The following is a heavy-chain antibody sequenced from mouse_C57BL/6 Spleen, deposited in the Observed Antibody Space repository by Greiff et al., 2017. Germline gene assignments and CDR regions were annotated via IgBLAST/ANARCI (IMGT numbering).Heavy chain of an antibody. CDR3: AYYGSSSGAMDY. CDR2: IYPRSGNT. CDR1: GYTFTSYG. J-gene: IGHJ4*01. D-gene: IGHD1-1*01. Sequence: VKLMESGAELARPGASVKLSCKASGYTFTSYGISWVKQRTGQGLEWIGEIYPRSGNTYYNEKFKGKATLTADKSSSTAYMELRSLTSEDSAVYFCAYYGSSSGAMDYWGQGTSVTVSS. V-gene: IGHV1-81*01.